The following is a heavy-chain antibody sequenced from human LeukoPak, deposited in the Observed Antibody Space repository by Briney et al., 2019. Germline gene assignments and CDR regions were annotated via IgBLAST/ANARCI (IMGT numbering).Heavy chain of an antibody. J-gene: IGHJ3*02. V-gene: IGHV4-61*02. CDR3: ARHSPTGSDDAFEI. D-gene: IGHD1-1*01. CDR1: GGSISSGSYY. Sequence: KPSETLSLTCTVSGGSISSGSYYWSWIRQPAGKGLGGIGRIYTSGSTNYNPSLKSRVTISVDTSKNQFSLKLSSVTAADTAVYYCARHSPTGSDDAFEIWGQGTLVTASS. CDR2: IYTSGST.